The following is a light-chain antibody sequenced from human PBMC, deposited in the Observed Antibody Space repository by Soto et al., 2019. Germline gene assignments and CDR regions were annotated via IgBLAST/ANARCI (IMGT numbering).Light chain of an antibody. J-gene: IGKJ4*01. V-gene: IGKV1-39*01. CDR3: QQSYSTPLT. CDR1: QSISSY. Sequence: DIQMTQSPSSLSAYVGARVTIACRASQSISSYLNWYQQKPGKAPKLMIYAASSLQSGVPSRFSGSGSGTDCTLTISSLQPEDVATYYCQQSYSTPLTFGGGTKVDIK. CDR2: AAS.